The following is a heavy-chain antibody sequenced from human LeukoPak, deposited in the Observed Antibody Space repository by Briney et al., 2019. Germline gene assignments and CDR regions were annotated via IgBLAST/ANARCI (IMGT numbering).Heavy chain of an antibody. V-gene: IGHV3-33*06. CDR1: GFTFSSYG. CDR3: AKDLVGRIATWFDY. D-gene: IGHD6-13*01. Sequence: PGGSLRLSCAASGFTFSSYGMHWVRQAPGKGPEWVAVIWYDGSNKYYADSVKGRFTISRDNSKNTLYPQMNTLRAEDTAVYYCAKDLVGRIATWFDYWGQGTLVTVSS. CDR2: IWYDGSNK. J-gene: IGHJ4*02.